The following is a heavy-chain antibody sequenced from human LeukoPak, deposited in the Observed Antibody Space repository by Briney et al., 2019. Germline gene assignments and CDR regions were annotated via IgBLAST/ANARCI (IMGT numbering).Heavy chain of an antibody. D-gene: IGHD2-15*01. V-gene: IGHV3-48*01. CDR1: GFTVNSNY. J-gene: IGHJ3*02. Sequence: GGSLRLSCAASGFTVNSNYMNWVRQAPGKGLEWVSYISSSSSTIYYADSVKGRFTISRDNAKNSLYLQMNSLRAEDTAVYYCARGVVAATSRSDAFDIWGRGTMVTVSS. CDR2: ISSSSSTI. CDR3: ARGVVAATSRSDAFDI.